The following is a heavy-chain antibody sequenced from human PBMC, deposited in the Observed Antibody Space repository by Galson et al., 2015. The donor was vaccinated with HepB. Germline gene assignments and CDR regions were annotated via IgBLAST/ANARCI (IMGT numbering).Heavy chain of an antibody. CDR2: MNPNSGNT. CDR3: AREGSSSWRATQQPYYYGMDV. J-gene: IGHJ6*02. CDR1: GYTFTSYD. D-gene: IGHD6-13*01. V-gene: IGHV1-8*01. Sequence: SVKVSCKASGYTFTSYDINWVRQATGQGLEWMGWMNPNSGNTGYAQKFQGRVTMTRNTSISTAYMELSSLRSEDTAVYYCAREGSSSWRATQQPYYYGMDVWGQGTTVTVSS.